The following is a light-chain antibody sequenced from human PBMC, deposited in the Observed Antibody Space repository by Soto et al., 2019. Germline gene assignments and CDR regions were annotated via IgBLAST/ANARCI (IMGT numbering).Light chain of an antibody. Sequence: QSALNQPASVSGSPGQSVTISCTATSSDVENYKLVSWYQQYPGKAPKLIIYEVTKRPSGVSNRFSGSKSANTASLTISGLQPEDEADYYCCSSVGSYVFGTGTKLTVL. CDR3: CSSVGSYV. CDR1: SSDVENYKL. V-gene: IGLV2-23*02. J-gene: IGLJ1*01. CDR2: EVT.